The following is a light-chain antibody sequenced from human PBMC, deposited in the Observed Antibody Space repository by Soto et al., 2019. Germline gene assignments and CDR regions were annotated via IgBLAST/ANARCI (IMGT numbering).Light chain of an antibody. J-gene: IGKJ1*01. CDR2: LGS. Sequence: DSVMTQFPLSLSVTPGEPASISCRSSQSLLHSDGYNYLDWYVQKPGQSPQLLIYLGSNRASGVPDRFSGSGSGTDFTLKISRVEAEDVGVYYCMQALQIRVEFGQGTKVDI. CDR1: QSLLHSDGYNY. CDR3: MQALQIRVE. V-gene: IGKV2-28*01.